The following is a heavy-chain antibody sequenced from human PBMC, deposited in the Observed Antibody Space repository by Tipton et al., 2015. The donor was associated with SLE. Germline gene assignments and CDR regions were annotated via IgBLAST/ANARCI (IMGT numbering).Heavy chain of an antibody. J-gene: IGHJ4*02. CDR2: ISSSSSYT. CDR3: ARGQAAAGLFDY. V-gene: IGHV3-11*06. Sequence: SLRLSCAASGFTFSDYYMSWIRQAPGKGLEWVSYISSSSSYTNYADSVKGRFTISRDNAKNSLYLQMNSLRAEDTAVYYCARGQAAAGLFDYWGQGTLVTVSS. CDR1: GFTFSDYY. D-gene: IGHD6-13*01.